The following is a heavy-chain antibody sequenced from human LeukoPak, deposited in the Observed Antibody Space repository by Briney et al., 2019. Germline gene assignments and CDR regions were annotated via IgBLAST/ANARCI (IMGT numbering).Heavy chain of an antibody. CDR1: GGSIIRSSYY. V-gene: IGHV4-39*01. D-gene: IGHD1-1*01. Sequence: PSETLSLTCTVFGGSIIRSSYYWGWIRQPPGKGLEWIASIYYSGTTYYNPSLKSRVTIHVDTSKNEFSLKLNSVTAADTAVYYCASQSVPNAFDIWGQGTMVTVSS. J-gene: IGHJ3*02. CDR2: IYYSGTT. CDR3: ASQSVPNAFDI.